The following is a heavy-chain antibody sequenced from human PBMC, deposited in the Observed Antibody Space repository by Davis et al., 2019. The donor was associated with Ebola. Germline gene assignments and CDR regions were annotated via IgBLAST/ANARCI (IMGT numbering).Heavy chain of an antibody. CDR3: ARVVQQQLVYYYYGMDV. CDR2: ISSSSSYT. Sequence: GESLKISCAASGFTFSDYYMSWIRQAPGKGLEWVSYISSSSSYTNYADSVKGRFTISRDNAKNSLYLQMNSLRAEDTAVYYCARVVQQQLVYYYYGMDVWGQGTTVTVSS. J-gene: IGHJ6*02. CDR1: GFTFSDYY. D-gene: IGHD6-13*01. V-gene: IGHV3-11*06.